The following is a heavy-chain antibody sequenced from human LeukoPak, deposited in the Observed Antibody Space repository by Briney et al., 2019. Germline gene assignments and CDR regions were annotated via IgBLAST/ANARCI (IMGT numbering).Heavy chain of an antibody. V-gene: IGHV1-8*01. CDR2: MNPNSGNT. CDR1: GYTFTSYD. CDR3: ARRIEAGGTAIGY. D-gene: IGHD6-13*01. J-gene: IGHJ4*02. Sequence: GASVKVSCKASGYTFTSYDINWVRQAPGQGLEWMGWMNPNSGNTGYAQKFQGRVTMTRNTSISTAYMELSSLISEDTAMYYCARRIEAGGTAIGYWGQGTLVTVPS.